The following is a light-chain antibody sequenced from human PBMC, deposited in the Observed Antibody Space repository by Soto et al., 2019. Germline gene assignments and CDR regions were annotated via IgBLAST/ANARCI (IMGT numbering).Light chain of an antibody. CDR3: LQDYNYPRT. Sequence: IHMTPSPSSLSASVVDRVTITFLAIQSISSYLNWYQQKPGKAPKLLIYAASSLQSGVPSRFSGSGSGTDFTLTISSLQPEDFATYYCLQDYNYPRTFGQGTMVDVK. V-gene: IGKV1-6*01. CDR1: QSISSY. J-gene: IGKJ1*01. CDR2: AAS.